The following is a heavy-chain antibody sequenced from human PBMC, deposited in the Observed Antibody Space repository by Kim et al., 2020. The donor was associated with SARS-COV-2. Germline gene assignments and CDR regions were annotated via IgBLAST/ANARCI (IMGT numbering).Heavy chain of an antibody. CDR2: IIPYNGDV. CDR1: GYTFNINA. J-gene: IGHJ4*02. CDR3: AKIKGNY. Sequence: ASVKVSCKASGYTFNINALSWLRQAPGHGLEWMGWIIPYNGDVTYAQQVQDRVTMTIDTSTNTAYMEVRNLRPDDTAVYYCAKIKGNYWGQGTLVTVSP. V-gene: IGHV1-18*01.